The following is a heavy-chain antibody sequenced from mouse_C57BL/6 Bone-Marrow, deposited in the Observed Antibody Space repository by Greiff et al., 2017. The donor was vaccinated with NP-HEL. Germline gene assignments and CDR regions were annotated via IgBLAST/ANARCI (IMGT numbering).Heavy chain of an antibody. V-gene: IGHV1-82*01. J-gene: IGHJ2*01. Sequence: VQLQQSGPELVKPGASVKISCKASGYAFSSSWMNWVKQRPGKGLEWIGRIYPGDGGTNYNGKFKGKATLTADKSSSTAYMQLSSLTSEDSAVYFCARSTVSFDYWGQGTTLTVSS. CDR2: IYPGDGGT. D-gene: IGHD1-1*01. CDR3: ARSTVSFDY. CDR1: GYAFSSSW.